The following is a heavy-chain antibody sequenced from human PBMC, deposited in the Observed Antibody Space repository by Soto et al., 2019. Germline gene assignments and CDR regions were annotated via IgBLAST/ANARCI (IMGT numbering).Heavy chain of an antibody. J-gene: IGHJ3*02. V-gene: IGHV1-69*13. CDR2: IIPIFGTA. CDR3: ASGFSSGGAFDI. Sequence: GASVKVSCKASGGTFSSYAISWVRQAPGQGLEWMGGIIPIFGTANYAQKFQGRVTITADESTSTAYMELSSLRSEDTAVYYCASGFSSGGAFDIWGQGTMVTVSS. D-gene: IGHD6-19*01. CDR1: GGTFSSYA.